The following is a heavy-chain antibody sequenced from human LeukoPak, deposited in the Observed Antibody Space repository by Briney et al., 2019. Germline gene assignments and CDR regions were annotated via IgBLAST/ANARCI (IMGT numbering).Heavy chain of an antibody. Sequence: NTSETLSLTCAVYAGSFSGYYWSWIRQPPGKGLEWIGEINYSGSTSYNASLKSRVTISVDTSKNQFSLKLSSVTAADTAVYYCAILAGPLAFDYWGQGTLVTVSS. D-gene: IGHD3-10*01. V-gene: IGHV4-34*01. CDR1: AGSFSGYY. J-gene: IGHJ4*02. CDR2: INYSGST. CDR3: AILAGPLAFDY.